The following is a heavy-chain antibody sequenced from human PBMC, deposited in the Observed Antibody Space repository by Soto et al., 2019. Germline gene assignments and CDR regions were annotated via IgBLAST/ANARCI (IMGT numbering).Heavy chain of an antibody. J-gene: IGHJ4*02. CDR2: LSGSGTGA. CDR3: PAFPYDSSGHPQIDY. V-gene: IGHV3-23*01. CDR1: GFTFGSYA. Sequence: PVGSLRLSCVVSGFTFGSYAMTWVRQAPGKGLEWVSGLSGSGTGANYADSVKGRFTISRDNSKNTLYLQMNSLRAEDTAVYYCPAFPYDSSGHPQIDYWGQGTLVTVSS. D-gene: IGHD3-22*01.